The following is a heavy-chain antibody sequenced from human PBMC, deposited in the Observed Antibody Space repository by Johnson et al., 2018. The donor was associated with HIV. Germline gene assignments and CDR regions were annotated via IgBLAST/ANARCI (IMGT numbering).Heavy chain of an antibody. CDR2: IKQDGSEK. Sequence: VQLVESGGGLVQPGGSLILSCAASGFTFSIYWMTWVRQAPRKGLEWVANIKQDGSEKYYVDSVKGRFTISRDNAKNSLYLQMNSLGAEDTAVYYCAREALDAFDIWGQGTMVTFSS. V-gene: IGHV3-7*01. CDR3: AREALDAFDI. J-gene: IGHJ3*02. CDR1: GFTFSIYW.